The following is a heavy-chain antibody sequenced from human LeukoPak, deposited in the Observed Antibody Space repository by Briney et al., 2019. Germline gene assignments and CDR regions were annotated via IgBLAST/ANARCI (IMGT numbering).Heavy chain of an antibody. V-gene: IGHV4-4*07. Sequence: PSETMSLTCTVSGGSISSYYWSWIRQPAGKGREWIGGIYTSGSTNYNPSLKSRVTMSVDTSKNQISLKLSSVTAADTAVYYCARAPSGYSGYDYFDYWGQGTLVTVSS. CDR2: IYTSGST. CDR3: ARAPSGYSGYDYFDY. J-gene: IGHJ4*02. D-gene: IGHD5-12*01. CDR1: GGSISSYY.